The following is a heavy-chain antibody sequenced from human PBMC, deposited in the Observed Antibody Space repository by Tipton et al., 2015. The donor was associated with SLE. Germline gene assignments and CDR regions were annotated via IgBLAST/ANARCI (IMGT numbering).Heavy chain of an antibody. CDR2: ITTNGDRT. Sequence: SLRLSCAASGFIFRKYAMHWVRQAPGRGLEYVSAITTNGDRTYYAASVNGRFTISRDNSENTLYLQMDSLRPEDMAVYYCTRGRNGYNFPFDSWGQGTPVTVSS. V-gene: IGHV3-64*02. D-gene: IGHD5-24*01. CDR3: TRGRNGYNFPFDS. CDR1: GFIFRKYA. J-gene: IGHJ4*02.